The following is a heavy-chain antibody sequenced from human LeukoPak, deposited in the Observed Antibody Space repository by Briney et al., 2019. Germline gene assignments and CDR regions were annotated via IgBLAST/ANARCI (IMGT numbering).Heavy chain of an antibody. J-gene: IGHJ4*02. CDR1: GFTFSIYW. V-gene: IGHV3-7*01. D-gene: IGHD2-2*01. Sequence: GGSLRLSCAASGFTFSIYWMSWVRQAPGKGLEWVANIKQDGSEKYYVDSVKGRFTISRDNAKNSLSLQMNSLRAEDTGVYYCARGRCSSASCFFDYWGQGTLVTVSS. CDR2: IKQDGSEK. CDR3: ARGRCSSASCFFDY.